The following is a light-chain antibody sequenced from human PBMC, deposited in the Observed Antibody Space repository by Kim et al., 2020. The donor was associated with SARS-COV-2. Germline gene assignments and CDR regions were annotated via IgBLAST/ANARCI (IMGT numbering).Light chain of an antibody. CDR2: AAS. V-gene: IGKV1-27*01. CDR3: QKYNSAQWT. Sequence: ASIGDRVTITCRASQDSANSLAWYHKKPGKVPQVLIYAASTLQSGVPSRFSGSGSGTEFTLTIDSLQTEDVATYYCQKYNSAQWTFSPGTKVDIK. J-gene: IGKJ1*01. CDR1: QDSANS.